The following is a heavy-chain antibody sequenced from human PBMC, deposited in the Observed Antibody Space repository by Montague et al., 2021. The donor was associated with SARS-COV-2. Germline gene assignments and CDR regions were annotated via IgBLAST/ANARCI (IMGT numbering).Heavy chain of an antibody. J-gene: IGHJ4*02. D-gene: IGHD6-19*01. CDR1: GFTFSSYA. V-gene: IGHV3-30*04. CDR2: LSNEGDNK. Sequence: SLRLSCAAAGFTFSSYAMHWVRQAPGKGLEGGAGLSNEGDNKYYADSMKGHLTISRDNSKNTLYLQMNSLRAEDAAVYYCARDWGEVGSGWYTGLDYWGQGTLVTVSS. CDR3: ARDWGEVGSGWYTGLDY.